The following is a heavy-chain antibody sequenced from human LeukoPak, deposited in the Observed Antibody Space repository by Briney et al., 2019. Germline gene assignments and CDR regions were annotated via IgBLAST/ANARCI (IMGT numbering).Heavy chain of an antibody. Sequence: GGSLRLSCAASGFTFSSYAMSWVRQAPGKGLEWVSAISGSGGSTYYADSVKGRFTISRDNSKNTLYLQMNSLRAEDTAVYYCAKDLSDYGGNSDVSDYWGQGTLVTVSS. CDR3: AKDLSDYGGNSDVSDY. D-gene: IGHD4-17*01. CDR2: ISGSGGST. J-gene: IGHJ4*02. V-gene: IGHV3-23*01. CDR1: GFTFSSYA.